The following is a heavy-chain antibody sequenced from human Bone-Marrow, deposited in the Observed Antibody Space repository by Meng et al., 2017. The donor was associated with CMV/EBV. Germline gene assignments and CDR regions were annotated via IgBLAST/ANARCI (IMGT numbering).Heavy chain of an antibody. CDR3: ARGLPGSSTGNWFDP. V-gene: IGHV4-59*12. CDR1: GGSISSYY. D-gene: IGHD6-6*01. Sequence: SETLSLTCTVSGGSISSYYWSWIWQPPGKGLEWIGYIYYNGITSYNPSLKSRVTISVDTSKNQFSLKLSSVTAVDTAVYYCARGLPGSSTGNWFDPWGQGTLVTVSS. J-gene: IGHJ5*02. CDR2: IYYNGIT.